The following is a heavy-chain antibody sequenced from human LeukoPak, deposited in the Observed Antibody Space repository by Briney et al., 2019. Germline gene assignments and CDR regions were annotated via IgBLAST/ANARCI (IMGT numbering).Heavy chain of an antibody. D-gene: IGHD5-18*01. V-gene: IGHV3-21*01. CDR1: GFTFSSHS. CDR2: ISSSSSYI. CDR3: ARDHPGYSYGRDY. J-gene: IGHJ4*02. Sequence: GGSLRLSCAASGFTFSSHSMNWVRQAPGKGLEWVSSISSSSSYIYYADSVKGRFTISRDNAKNSLYLQMNSLRAEDTAVYYCARDHPGYSYGRDYWGQGTLVTVSS.